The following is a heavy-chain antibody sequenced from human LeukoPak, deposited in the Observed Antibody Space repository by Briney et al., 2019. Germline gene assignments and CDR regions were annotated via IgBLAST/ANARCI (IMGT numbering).Heavy chain of an antibody. V-gene: IGHV4-4*02. D-gene: IGHD6-19*01. Sequence: PSETLSLTCAVSGGSISSSNWWSWVRQPPGKGLEWIGEIYHSGSTNYNPSLKSRVTISVDKSKNQFSLKLSSVTAADTAVYHCARVGSSGWYGDYWGQGTLVTVSS. CDR3: ARVGSSGWYGDY. CDR2: IYHSGST. CDR1: GGSISSSNW. J-gene: IGHJ4*02.